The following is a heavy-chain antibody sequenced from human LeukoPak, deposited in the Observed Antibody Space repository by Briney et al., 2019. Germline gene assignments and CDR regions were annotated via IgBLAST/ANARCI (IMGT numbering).Heavy chain of an antibody. CDR3: ARLLWFGETHFDY. D-gene: IGHD3-10*01. J-gene: IGHJ4*02. Sequence: ASVKVSCKASGYTFTGYYMHSVRQAPGQGLEWVGWINPNSGGTNYAQKFQGRVTMTRDTSISTAYMELSRLRSDDTAVYYCARLLWFGETHFDYWGQGTLVTVSS. CDR2: INPNSGGT. V-gene: IGHV1-2*02. CDR1: GYTFTGYY.